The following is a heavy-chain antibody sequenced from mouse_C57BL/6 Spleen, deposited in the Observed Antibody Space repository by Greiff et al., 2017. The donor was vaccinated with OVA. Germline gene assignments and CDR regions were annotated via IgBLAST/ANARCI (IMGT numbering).Heavy chain of an antibody. D-gene: IGHD1-1*01. CDR2: IWSGGST. J-gene: IGHJ1*03. CDR1: GFSLTSYG. V-gene: IGHV2-2*01. CDR3: ATNYYGSSYWYFDV. Sequence: VKLMESGPGLVQPSQSLSITCTVSGFSLTSYGVHWVRQSPGKGLAWLGVIWSGGSTDYNAAFISRLSISKDNSKSQVFFKMNSLQADDTAIYYCATNYYGSSYWYFDVWGTGTTVTVSS.